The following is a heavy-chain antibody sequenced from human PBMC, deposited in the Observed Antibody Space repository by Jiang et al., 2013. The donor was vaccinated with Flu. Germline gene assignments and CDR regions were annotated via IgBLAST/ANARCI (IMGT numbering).Heavy chain of an antibody. CDR2: INPGFNYT. CDR1: GYTFSDNY. Sequence: VQLLESGAEVKMPGASVKVSCKASGYTFSDNYMHWVRQVPGQGLEWMGIINPGFNYTLSQNFQGRLTMTTDTSTSTIYMELSSLRSEDTAIYFCVRAEDQEFDSWGQGTLVTVSS. D-gene: IGHD2-15*01. V-gene: IGHV1-46*03. CDR3: VRAEDQEFDS. J-gene: IGHJ4*02.